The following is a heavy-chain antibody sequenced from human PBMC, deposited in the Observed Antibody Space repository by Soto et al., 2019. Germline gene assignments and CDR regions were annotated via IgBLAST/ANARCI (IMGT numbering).Heavy chain of an antibody. CDR3: ARDPFYGWFDS. J-gene: IGHJ5*01. V-gene: IGHV1-8*01. Sequence: QVQLVQSGAEVRKPGASVKVSCKASGHTLASYDINWVRQATGQGLERMGWMTPDSGDTRYDQKFQGSVTMTWDTSITTAYMELSSLSSDDTAVYYCARDPFYGWFDSWGQGTLVTVSS. CDR2: MTPDSGDT. CDR1: GHTLASYD. D-gene: IGHD3-16*01.